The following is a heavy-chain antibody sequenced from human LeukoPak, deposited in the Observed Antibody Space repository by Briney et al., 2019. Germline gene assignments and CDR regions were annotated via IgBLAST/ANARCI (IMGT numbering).Heavy chain of an antibody. Sequence: WGALRLSCVSPWVPLCSFWVGLVRPSPRKGVEGVGNIKKNGSDKYYVDSVKGRFTISRDNAKNSLYLQMNSLRAEDTAVYSCARVMGYCSGGSCYPFDYWGQGTLVTVSS. V-gene: IGHV3-7*05. CDR3: ARVMGYCSGGSCYPFDY. D-gene: IGHD2-15*01. J-gene: IGHJ4*02. CDR1: WVPLCSFW. CDR2: IKKNGSDK.